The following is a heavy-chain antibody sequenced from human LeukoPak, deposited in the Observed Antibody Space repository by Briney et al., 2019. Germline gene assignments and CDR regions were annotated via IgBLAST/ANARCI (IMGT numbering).Heavy chain of an antibody. CDR2: IYYSRGT. J-gene: IGHJ3*02. Sequence: PSEPLSLPFPVPCGSISSYYCSWVRPPPRKGLEWIGYIYYSRGTNYNTSLKCRVAISVDTTKNQFSLKLSSVTGADTAVYYCASARKTWEVKMNAFDIWGEGTMVTVAS. V-gene: IGHV4-59*01. CDR3: ASARKTWEVKMNAFDI. D-gene: IGHD1-26*01. CDR1: CGSISSYY.